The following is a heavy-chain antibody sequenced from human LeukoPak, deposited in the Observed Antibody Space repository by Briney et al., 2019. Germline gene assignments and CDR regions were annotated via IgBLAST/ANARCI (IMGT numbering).Heavy chain of an antibody. CDR2: INHSGST. V-gene: IGHV4-34*01. J-gene: IGHJ5*02. D-gene: IGHD4-23*01. CDR1: GGSFSGYY. CDR3: ARVQYGGNYGP. Sequence: SETLSLTCAVYGGSFSGYYWSWIRQPPGKGLEWIGEINHSGSTNYNPSLKSRVTISVDTSKNQFSLKLSSVTAADTAVYYCARVQYGGNYGPWGQGTLVTVSS.